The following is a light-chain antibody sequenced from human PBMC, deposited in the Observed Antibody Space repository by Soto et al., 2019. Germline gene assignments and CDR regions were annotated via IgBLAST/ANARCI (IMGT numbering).Light chain of an antibody. CDR2: DAS. J-gene: IGKJ4*01. CDR1: QDISNY. V-gene: IGKV1-33*01. CDR3: QQYDNLPLN. Sequence: TQMPHSQSSLSAPVLYRSSITFQASQDISNYLNWYQQKPGKAPKLLIYDASNLETGVPSRFSGSGSGTDFTFTISSLQPEDIATYYCQQYDNLPLNFGGGTKVDIK.